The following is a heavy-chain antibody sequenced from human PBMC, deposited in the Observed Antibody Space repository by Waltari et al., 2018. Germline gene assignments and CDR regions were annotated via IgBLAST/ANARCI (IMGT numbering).Heavy chain of an antibody. Sequence: QVQLVQSGAEVKKPGASVKVSCKVSGYTLTELSMHWVRQAPGKGLEWMGGFDPEDGETIYEQKCQGRVTMTEDTSTDTAYMELSSLRSEDTAVYYCATGAARPWDYYYGMDVWGQGTTVTVSS. CDR2: FDPEDGET. CDR1: GYTLTELS. CDR3: ATGAARPWDYYYGMDV. J-gene: IGHJ6*02. V-gene: IGHV1-24*01. D-gene: IGHD6-6*01.